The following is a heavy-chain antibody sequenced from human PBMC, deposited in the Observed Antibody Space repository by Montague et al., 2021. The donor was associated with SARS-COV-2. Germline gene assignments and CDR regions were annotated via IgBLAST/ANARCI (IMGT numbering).Heavy chain of an antibody. V-gene: IGHV4-34*01. J-gene: IGHJ4*02. CDR1: GESFSGYY. CDR3: TRWDPQIRTLFGFRGKSANDY. D-gene: IGHD4-23*01. Sequence: SETLSLTCAVYGESFSGYYWTWIRQSPGRGLEWIAEINDGGTTNYNWSLKSRVTISVDTSKNQFFLKLSSVTVADTAVYYCTRWDPQIRTLFGFRGKSANDYWDQGTLVIVSS. CDR2: INDGGTT.